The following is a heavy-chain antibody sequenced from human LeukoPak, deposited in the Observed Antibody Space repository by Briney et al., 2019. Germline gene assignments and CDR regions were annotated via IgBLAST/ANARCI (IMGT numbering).Heavy chain of an antibody. J-gene: IGHJ4*02. D-gene: IGHD3-22*01. CDR3: AREEAYYYDSSGDFDY. CDR2: IIPILGTA. V-gene: IGHV1-69*11. CDR1: GGTFSSYA. Sequence: ASVKVSCKASGGTFSSYAISWVRQAPGQGLEWMGRIIPILGTANYAQKFQGRVTITTDESTSTAYMELSGLRSEDTAVYYCAREEAYYYDSSGDFDYWGQGTLVTVSS.